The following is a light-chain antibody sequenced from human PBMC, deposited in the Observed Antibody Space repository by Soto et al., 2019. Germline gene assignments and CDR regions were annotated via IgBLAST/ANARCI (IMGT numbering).Light chain of an antibody. CDR2: KAS. V-gene: IGKV1-5*03. J-gene: IGKJ4*01. CDR1: QSISYW. Sequence: DIQMTQSPSTLSASVGDRVTITCRASQSISYWLAWYQQKPMKAPKLLIYKASNLESGVPSRFSGSGSGTEFSLTISSLQPDDFATYYCQQYANYPITFGGGTKVEIK. CDR3: QQYANYPIT.